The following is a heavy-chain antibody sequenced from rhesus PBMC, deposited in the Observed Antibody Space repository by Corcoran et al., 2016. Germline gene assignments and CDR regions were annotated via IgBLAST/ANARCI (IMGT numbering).Heavy chain of an antibody. V-gene: IGHV4S7*01. D-gene: IGHD3-16*01. CDR3: ASPPRGYSYTGSYYYFDY. Sequence: QVQLQESGPGLVKPSETLSLTCAVSGASVSGGYGWNWIRQSPGKGREWIGHIFGNIGSTYYNPSLKSRVTISKDTSKNQFSLKLSSVTAADTAVYYCASPPRGYSYTGSYYYFDYWGQGVLVTVSS. J-gene: IGHJ4*01. CDR1: GASVSGGYG. CDR2: IFGNIGST.